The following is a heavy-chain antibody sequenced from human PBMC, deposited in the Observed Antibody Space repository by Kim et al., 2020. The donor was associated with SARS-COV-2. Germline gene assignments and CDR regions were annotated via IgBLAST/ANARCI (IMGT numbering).Heavy chain of an antibody. Sequence: YEDSEKGRLTTAGDNSKNTLYLKMNSMRASDTAVYYCARDKLGSYWYFDLWGRGTLVTVSS. V-gene: IGHV3-33*01. J-gene: IGHJ2*01. CDR3: ARDKLGSYWYFDL. D-gene: IGHD7-27*01.